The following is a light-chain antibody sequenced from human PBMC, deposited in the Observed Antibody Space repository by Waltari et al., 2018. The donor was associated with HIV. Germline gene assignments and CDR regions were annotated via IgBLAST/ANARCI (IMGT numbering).Light chain of an antibody. CDR1: QTVTENY. Sequence: EIVLTQSPDTVSWSPGANATLSCSASQTVTENYLPWYPQKPGKAPRLRIHGASSRATGIPDRFSGSGSGTDFTLTINSLDPGDYATFYCQQYAKSPRTFGQGTKLE. J-gene: IGKJ2*01. V-gene: IGKV3-20*01. CDR2: GAS. CDR3: QQYAKSPRT.